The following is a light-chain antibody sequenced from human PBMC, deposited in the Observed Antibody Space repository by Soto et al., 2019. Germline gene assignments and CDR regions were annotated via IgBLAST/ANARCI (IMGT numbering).Light chain of an antibody. CDR1: QGIDNY. Sequence: DIQMTQSPSSLSASVGDRVTITCRASQGIDNYLAWYQQKPEKVPELLIYAASTLRSGVPSRFSGSGSGTDFTLTISSLQSEDVATYYCQKSNSGPFTFGPGTTVDIK. J-gene: IGKJ3*01. V-gene: IGKV1-27*01. CDR3: QKSNSGPFT. CDR2: AAS.